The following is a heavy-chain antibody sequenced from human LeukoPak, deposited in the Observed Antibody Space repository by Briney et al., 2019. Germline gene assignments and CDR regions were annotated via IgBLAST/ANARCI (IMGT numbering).Heavy chain of an antibody. Sequence: PSETLSLTCTVSGGSISGYYWSWIRQPPGKGLEWIGGINHSGSTNYNPSLKSRVTISVDTSKNQFSLKLSSVTAADTAVYYCARGRFVRGARSAKKWAQSFDYWGQGTLVTVSS. CDR2: INHSGST. J-gene: IGHJ4*02. V-gene: IGHV4-34*01. CDR1: GGSISGYY. CDR3: ARGRFVRGARSAKKWAQSFDY. D-gene: IGHD1-26*01.